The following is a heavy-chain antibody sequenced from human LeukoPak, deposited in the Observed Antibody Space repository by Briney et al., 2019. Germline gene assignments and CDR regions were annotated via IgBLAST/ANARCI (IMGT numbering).Heavy chain of an antibody. CDR1: VFSFSRYA. V-gene: IGHV3-23*01. CDR3: AKRNAMVRGGPCFGY. CDR2: IFGNGDTT. J-gene: IGHJ4*02. D-gene: IGHD3-10*01. Sequence: PGGSLTLSCAASVFSFSRYAMNWLRQAPGKGLEWVSIIFGNGDTTYYADSVKGRFTVSRDNSKDTLYLQMNDLRPDDTAIYYCAKRNAMVRGGPCFGYWGQGVLVTVSS.